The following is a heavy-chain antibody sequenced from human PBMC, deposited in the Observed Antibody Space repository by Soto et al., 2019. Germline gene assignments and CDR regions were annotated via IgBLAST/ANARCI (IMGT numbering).Heavy chain of an antibody. D-gene: IGHD3-10*01. V-gene: IGHV3-21*01. CDR3: VRAGHVFDVHYYGMDL. CDR2: ISSSGTYI. J-gene: IGHJ6*02. Sequence: GSLRLSCEASGFTFNDYSIDLVRQAPYKGLEWVSSISSSGTYIYYADSVKGRFAISRDNANNVMYLQMDTLRAEDTAVYYCVRAGHVFDVHYYGMDLWGQGTTVTVSS. CDR1: GFTFNDYS.